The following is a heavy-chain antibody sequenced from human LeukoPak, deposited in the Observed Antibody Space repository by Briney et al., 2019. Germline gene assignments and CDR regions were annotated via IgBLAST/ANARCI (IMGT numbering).Heavy chain of an antibody. V-gene: IGHV5-51*01. Sequence: GESLKISCKASGSHFISYWSGWVRQMPAKGLEWMGIIYPGDSETRYSPSFQAQVTISSDKSITTAYLQWSSLRASDTAMYYCATGYTFGFLPYFDYWGQGTLVTASS. D-gene: IGHD5-18*01. CDR1: GSHFISYW. CDR3: ATGYTFGFLPYFDY. CDR2: IYPGDSET. J-gene: IGHJ4*02.